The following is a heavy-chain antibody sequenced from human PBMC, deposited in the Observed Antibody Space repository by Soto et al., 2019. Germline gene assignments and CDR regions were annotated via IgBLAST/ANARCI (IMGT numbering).Heavy chain of an antibody. Sequence: HPGGSLRLSCAASGFTFSSYAMSWVRQAPGKGLEWVSAISGSGGSTYYADSVKGRFTISRDNSKNTLYLQMNSLRAEDTAVYYCAKGLYCSGGSCPTPFQHWGQGTLVTVSS. V-gene: IGHV3-23*01. CDR3: AKGLYCSGGSCPTPFQH. CDR1: GFTFSSYA. CDR2: ISGSGGST. D-gene: IGHD2-15*01. J-gene: IGHJ1*01.